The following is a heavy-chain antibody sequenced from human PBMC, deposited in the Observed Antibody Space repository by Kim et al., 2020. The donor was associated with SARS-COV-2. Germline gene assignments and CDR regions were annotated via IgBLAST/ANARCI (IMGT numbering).Heavy chain of an antibody. J-gene: IGHJ4*01. CDR3: TKSRRQSGRYMPEFEY. Sequence: GGSLRLSCEASGFTFSNHDIHWVREAPGKGLEWVIGISYDENFKTYAGSVNGRFSITRDNFNYTNYLHMNSLRVEATAVYYCTKSRRQSGRYMPEFEYWG. V-gene: IGHV3-30*18. D-gene: IGHD1-26*01. CDR2: ISYDENFK. CDR1: GFTFSNHD.